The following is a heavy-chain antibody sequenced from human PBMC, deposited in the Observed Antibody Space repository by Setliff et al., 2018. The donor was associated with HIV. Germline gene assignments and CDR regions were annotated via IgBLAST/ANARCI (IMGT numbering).Heavy chain of an antibody. Sequence: PSQTLSLPCAISGDSVSSNSAAWNWIRQSPSRGLEWLGRTYYRSKWYNDYAGSVRSRITINPDTSKNQFSLQLNSVTPEDTAVYYCARTRGLGYYDSSGNAFDIWGQGTMVTVS. CDR3: ARTRGLGYYDSSGNAFDI. J-gene: IGHJ3*02. CDR1: GDSVSSNSAA. V-gene: IGHV6-1*01. CDR2: TYYRSKWYN. D-gene: IGHD3-22*01.